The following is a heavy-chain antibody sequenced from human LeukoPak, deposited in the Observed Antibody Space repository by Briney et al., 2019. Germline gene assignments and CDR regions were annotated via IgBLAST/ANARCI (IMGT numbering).Heavy chain of an antibody. CDR1: GGSVSSGSYY. CDR3: ARDHLGYGLKYYGMDV. Sequence: SETLSLTCTVSGGSVSSGSYYWRWIQQPPGKGLEWIGYIYYSGSTNYNPSLKSRVTISVDTSKNQFSLKLSSVTAADTAVYYCARDHLGYGLKYYGMDVWGQGTTVTVSS. CDR2: IYYSGST. D-gene: IGHD5-18*01. V-gene: IGHV4-61*01. J-gene: IGHJ6*02.